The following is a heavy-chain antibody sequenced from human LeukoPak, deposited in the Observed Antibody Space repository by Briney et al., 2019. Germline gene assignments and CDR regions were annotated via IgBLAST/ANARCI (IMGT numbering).Heavy chain of an antibody. D-gene: IGHD3-22*01. CDR3: AKGRDNGYYFDYFDY. CDR2: ISWNSGSI. J-gene: IGHJ4*02. V-gene: IGHV3-9*03. CDR1: GFTFDDYA. Sequence: GGSLRLSCAASGFTFDDYAMHWVRQAPGKGLEWVSGISWNSGSIGYADSVKGRFTISRDNAKNSLYLQMNSLRAEDMALYYCAKGRDNGYYFDYFDYWGQGTLVTVSS.